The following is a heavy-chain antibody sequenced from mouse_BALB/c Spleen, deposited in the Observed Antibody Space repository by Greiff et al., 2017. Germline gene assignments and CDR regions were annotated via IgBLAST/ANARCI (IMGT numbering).Heavy chain of an antibody. D-gene: IGHD2-1*01. CDR2: INSNGGST. CDR1: GFTFSSYG. Sequence: EVMLVESGGGLVQPGGSLKLSCAASGFTFSSYGMSWVRQTPDKRLELVATINSNGGSTYYPDSVKGRFTISRDNAKNTLYLQMSSLKSEDTAMYYCARAGNYYAMDYWGQGTSVTVSS. V-gene: IGHV5-6-3*01. J-gene: IGHJ4*01. CDR3: ARAGNYYAMDY.